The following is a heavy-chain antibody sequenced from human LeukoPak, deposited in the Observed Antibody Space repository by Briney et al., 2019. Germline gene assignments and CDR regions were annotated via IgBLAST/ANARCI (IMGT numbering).Heavy chain of an antibody. CDR3: VRDGIDYGDYFFDF. CDR1: GFTFNDYV. J-gene: IGHJ4*02. Sequence: GGSLRLSCVASGFTFNDYVMNWVRQAPGKGPEWVSSITSGSSYIYYAASVKGRFTISRDDAKNSVYLQMNSLRAGDTALYYCVRDGIDYGDYFFDFWGQGTLVTVSS. V-gene: IGHV3-21*06. CDR2: ITSGSSYI. D-gene: IGHD4-17*01.